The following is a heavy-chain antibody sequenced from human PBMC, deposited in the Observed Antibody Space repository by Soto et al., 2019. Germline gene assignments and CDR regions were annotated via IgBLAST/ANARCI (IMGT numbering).Heavy chain of an antibody. D-gene: IGHD1-1*01. CDR3: ARDNNRWDYFDY. V-gene: IGHV3-74*01. CDR1: GFTFSSYW. CDR2: INSDGTTT. J-gene: IGHJ4*02. Sequence: EVQLVESGGGLVPPGGPLRLSCAVSGFTFSSYWMHWVRQVPGKGLEWVSRINSDGTTTSYVDSVKGRFTISRDNAKNTLYLQMNSLRVEDKAVYFCARDNNRWDYFDYWGQGPLVTVSS.